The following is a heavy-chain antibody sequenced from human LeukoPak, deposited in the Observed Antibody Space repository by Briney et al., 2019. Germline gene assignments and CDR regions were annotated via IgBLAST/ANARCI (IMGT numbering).Heavy chain of an antibody. J-gene: IGHJ4*02. CDR3: AKKVGLVSAPLYYFDV. CDR1: GFTFSSYA. CDR2: ISGPAGSW. D-gene: IGHD5/OR15-5a*01. Sequence: GGSLRLSCAASGFTFSSYAMSWVRQAPGKGQEWVSAISGPAGSWDYADSVKGRFTISRDNSKNTLFLQMNSLRADDTAIYYCAKKVGLVSAPLYYFDVWGQGTLVTVSS. V-gene: IGHV3-23*01.